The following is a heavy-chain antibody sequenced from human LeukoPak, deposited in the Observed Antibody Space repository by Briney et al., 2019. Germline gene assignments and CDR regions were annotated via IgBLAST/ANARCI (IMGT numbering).Heavy chain of an antibody. CDR3: ARRAGGYSHPYDY. Sequence: LSGGSLRLSCAASGFTFSSYAMSWVRQAPGKGLEWVSAISGSGGSTYYADSVKGRFTISRDNSKNTLYLQMNSLRAEDTAVYYCARRAGGYSHPYDYWGQGTLVTVSS. V-gene: IGHV3-23*01. CDR2: ISGSGGST. CDR1: GFTFSSYA. D-gene: IGHD4-23*01. J-gene: IGHJ4*02.